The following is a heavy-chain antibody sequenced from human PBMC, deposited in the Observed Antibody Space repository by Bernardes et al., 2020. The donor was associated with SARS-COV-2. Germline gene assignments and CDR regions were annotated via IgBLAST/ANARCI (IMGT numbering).Heavy chain of an antibody. D-gene: IGHD6-19*01. J-gene: IGHJ4*02. CDR3: ASVTYSSGSDSDY. V-gene: IGHV1-2*02. CDR1: GYTFTDHY. Sequence: ASVKVSCKASGYTFTDHYIHWVRQCPGQGLEWMGWIYPANGDRNYAQKFQGRVTMTRDTSISTAYMELSSLRSDDTAVYYCASVTYSSGSDSDYWGQGTL. CDR2: IYPANGDR.